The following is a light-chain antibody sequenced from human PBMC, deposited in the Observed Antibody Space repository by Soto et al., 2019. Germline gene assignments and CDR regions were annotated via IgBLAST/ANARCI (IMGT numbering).Light chain of an antibody. CDR1: QSVSSN. V-gene: IGKV3-11*01. Sequence: EIVMTQSPVTLSVSPGERATLSCRASQSVSSNLAWYQQKPGQAPSLLIYDASNRATGVPARFSGSGSGTDFTLTISSLEPEDFAVYYCQQRKSWPPLTFGGGTKVDIK. J-gene: IGKJ4*01. CDR3: QQRKSWPPLT. CDR2: DAS.